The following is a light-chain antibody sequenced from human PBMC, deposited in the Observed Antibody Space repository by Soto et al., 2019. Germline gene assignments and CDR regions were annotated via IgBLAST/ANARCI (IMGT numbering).Light chain of an antibody. CDR2: DVG. CDR3: NSYREDHPRFYV. V-gene: IGLV2-14*03. J-gene: IGLJ1*01. CDR1: HSDIGNYNY. Sequence: SVLTQPDSVSGSPGQSITISCTGTHSDIGNYNYVSWYQHLPGKAPKLMIYDVGSRPSGVSSRFSGSKSGNTASLAISGLQAEDEADYYCNSYREDHPRFYVFGTGTKVTVL.